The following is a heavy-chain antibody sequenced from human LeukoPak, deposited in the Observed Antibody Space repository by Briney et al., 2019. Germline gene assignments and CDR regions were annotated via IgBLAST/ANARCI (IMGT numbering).Heavy chain of an antibody. V-gene: IGHV4-4*07. Sequence: ASETVSLTCIVSGGSISSYYWSWIRQPAGKGLEWIGRIYTSGSTNYNPSLKSRVTMSIDTSKNQFSLNLTSVTAADTAVYYCAREPTQPSRWFDPWGQGTLVTVSS. CDR3: AREPTQPSRWFDP. J-gene: IGHJ5*02. CDR1: GGSISSYY. D-gene: IGHD6-13*01. CDR2: IYTSGST.